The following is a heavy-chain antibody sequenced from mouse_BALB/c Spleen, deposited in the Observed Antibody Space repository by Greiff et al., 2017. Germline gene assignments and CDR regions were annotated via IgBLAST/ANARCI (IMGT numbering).Heavy chain of an antibody. CDR2: IAPGSGST. Sequence: DLVKPGASVKLSCKASGYTFTSYWINWIKQRPGQGLEWIGRIAPGSGSTYYNEMFKGKATLTVDTSSSTAYIQLSSLSSEDSAVYFCAREKDGNFDCWGQGTTLTVSS. CDR1: GYTFTSYW. J-gene: IGHJ2*01. D-gene: IGHD2-1*01. CDR3: AREKDGNFDC. V-gene: IGHV1S41*01.